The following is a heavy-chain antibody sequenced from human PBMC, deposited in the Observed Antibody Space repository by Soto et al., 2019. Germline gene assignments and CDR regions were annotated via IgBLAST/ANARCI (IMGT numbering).Heavy chain of an antibody. CDR2: IYYSGST. Sequence: QLQLQESGPGLVKPSETLSLTCTVSGGSISSSSYYWGWIRQPPGKGLEWIGSIYYSGSTYYNPSLKSRVTISVDTSKNQFSLKLSSVTAADTAVYYCARLYYYGSGLDNYWGQGTLVTVSS. J-gene: IGHJ4*02. CDR1: GGSISSSSYY. CDR3: ARLYYYGSGLDNY. D-gene: IGHD3-10*01. V-gene: IGHV4-39*01.